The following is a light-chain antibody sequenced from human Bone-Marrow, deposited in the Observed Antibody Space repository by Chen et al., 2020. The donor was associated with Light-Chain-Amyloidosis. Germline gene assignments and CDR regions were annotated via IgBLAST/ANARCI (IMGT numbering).Light chain of an antibody. V-gene: IGLV3-21*02. CDR2: DDS. CDR3: QVWDRSSDRPV. Sequence: SYVLTPPSSVSVAAGQTATMASGGNNIGSTIVHWYQQTPGQAPLLVVYDDSDRPSGIPERLAGSNSGNTATLPISRVEARDEADYYCQVWDRSSDRPVFGGGTKLTVL. CDR1: NIGSTI. J-gene: IGLJ3*02.